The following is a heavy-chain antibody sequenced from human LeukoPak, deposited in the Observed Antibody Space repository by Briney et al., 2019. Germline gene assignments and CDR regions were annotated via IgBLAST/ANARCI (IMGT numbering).Heavy chain of an antibody. Sequence: ASVKVSCKASGGTFSSYAISWVRQAPGQGLEWMGWINPNSGGTNYAQKFQGRVTMTRDTSISTGYMELSRLRSDDTAVYYCTRGAGDAWGDAFDIWGQGTLVTVSS. CDR3: TRGAGDAWGDAFDI. J-gene: IGHJ3*02. D-gene: IGHD3-10*01. V-gene: IGHV1-2*02. CDR2: INPNSGGT. CDR1: GGTFSSYA.